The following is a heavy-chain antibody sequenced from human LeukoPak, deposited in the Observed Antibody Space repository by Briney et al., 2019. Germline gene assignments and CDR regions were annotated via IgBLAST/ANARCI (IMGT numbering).Heavy chain of an antibody. CDR3: ARNFVGSDSSDFDS. Sequence: GGSLRLSCAASGFTFSDYWMHWVRQAPGKGLVWVSRVRRDGIETNYADSVKGRFTISRDNARTTLYLQMNSLRAEDTAIYYCARNFVGSDSSDFDSWGQGTLVTVSS. J-gene: IGHJ4*02. D-gene: IGHD1-26*01. V-gene: IGHV3-74*01. CDR2: VRRDGIET. CDR1: GFTFSDYW.